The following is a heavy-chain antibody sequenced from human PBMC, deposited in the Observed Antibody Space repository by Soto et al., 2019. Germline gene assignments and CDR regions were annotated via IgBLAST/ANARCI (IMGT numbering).Heavy chain of an antibody. V-gene: IGHV1-69*13. J-gene: IGHJ3*02. CDR3: AEGNTYYYDSSGYADAFDI. CDR1: GGTFSSYA. Sequence: SVKVSCKASGGTFSSYAISWVRQAPGQGLEWMGGIIPIFGTANYAQKFQGRVTITADESTSTAYMELSSLRSEDTAVYYCAEGNTYYYDSSGYADAFDIWGQGTMVTVSS. CDR2: IIPIFGTA. D-gene: IGHD3-22*01.